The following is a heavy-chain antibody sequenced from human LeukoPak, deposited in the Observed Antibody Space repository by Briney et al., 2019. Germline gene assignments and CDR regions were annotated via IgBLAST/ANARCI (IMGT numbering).Heavy chain of an antibody. J-gene: IGHJ4*02. CDR3: AKAETSYYYGSGSRPDYFDY. V-gene: IGHV3-49*04. D-gene: IGHD3-10*01. CDR1: GFTFGAHS. Sequence: GGSLRLSCTGSGFTFGAHSMAWVRQAPGKGPEWVGFIRGKAYGGATGYTASVKGRFTISRDDSKSIVYLQMNSPRAEDTAVYYRAKAETSYYYGSGSRPDYFDYWGQGTLVTVSS. CDR2: IRGKAYGGAT.